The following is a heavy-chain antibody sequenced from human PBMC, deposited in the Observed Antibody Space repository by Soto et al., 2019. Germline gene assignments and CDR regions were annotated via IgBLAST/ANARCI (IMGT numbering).Heavy chain of an antibody. Sequence: GASVKVSCKASGGTFSSYAISWLRQAPGQGLEWMGGIIPIFGTANYAQKFQGRVAITADESTSTAYMELSSLRSKDTAVYYCARVRGPTHYDILTGYLNYWGQGTLVTVSS. D-gene: IGHD3-9*01. CDR2: IIPIFGTA. J-gene: IGHJ4*02. CDR3: ARVRGPTHYDILTGYLNY. CDR1: GGTFSSYA. V-gene: IGHV1-69*13.